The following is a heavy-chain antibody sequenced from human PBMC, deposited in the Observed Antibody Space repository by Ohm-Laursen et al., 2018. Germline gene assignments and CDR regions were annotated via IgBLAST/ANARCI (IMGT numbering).Heavy chain of an antibody. CDR2: IYTGDIT. Sequence: SLRLSCTASGFTFSSYAMSWVRQAPGKGLEWVSVIYTGDITSYADSVKGRFTISRDISKNTLYLQMNSLRAEDTAVYYCAKVPSIYHYYYGMDVWGQGTTVTVSS. J-gene: IGHJ6*02. CDR3: AKVPSIYHYYYGMDV. CDR1: GFTFSSYA. V-gene: IGHV3-23*03. D-gene: IGHD2/OR15-2a*01.